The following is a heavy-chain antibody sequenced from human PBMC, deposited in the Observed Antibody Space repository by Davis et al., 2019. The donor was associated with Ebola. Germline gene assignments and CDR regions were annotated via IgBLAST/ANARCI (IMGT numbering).Heavy chain of an antibody. D-gene: IGHD3-22*01. Sequence: SETLSLTCAVYGGSFSGYYWSWIRQPPGKGLEWIGEINHSGSTNYNPSLKSRVTMSVDTSKNQFSLKLSSVTAAETAVYYCARLELGDSSGLIYYYYGMDVWGQGTTVTVSS. V-gene: IGHV4-34*01. CDR2: INHSGST. CDR1: GGSFSGYY. CDR3: ARLELGDSSGLIYYYYGMDV. J-gene: IGHJ6*02.